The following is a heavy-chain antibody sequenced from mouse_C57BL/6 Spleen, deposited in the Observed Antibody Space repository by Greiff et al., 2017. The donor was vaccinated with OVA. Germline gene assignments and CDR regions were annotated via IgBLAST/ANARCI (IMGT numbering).Heavy chain of an antibody. V-gene: IGHV1-82*01. CDR1: GYAFSSSW. D-gene: IGHD1-1*01. CDR2: IYPGDGDT. J-gene: IGHJ1*03. Sequence: QVHVKQSGPELVKPGASVKISCKASGYAFSSSWMNWVKQRPGKGLEWIGRIYPGDGDTNYNGKFKGKATLTADKSSSTAYMQLSSLTSEDSAVYFCARGATVVDWYFDVWGTGTTVTVSS. CDR3: ARGATVVDWYFDV.